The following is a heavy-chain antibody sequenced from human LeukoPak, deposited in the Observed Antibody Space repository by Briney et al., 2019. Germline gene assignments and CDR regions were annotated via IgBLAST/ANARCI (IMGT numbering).Heavy chain of an antibody. CDR3: ARGTPTTRDFDY. CDR2: ISSGSNYI. D-gene: IGHD4-11*01. Sequence: GGSLRLSCAASGFTFSSYNMNWVRQAPGKGLEWVSSISSGSNYIYYADPVKGRFTISRDNAKNSLYLQMNSLRAEDTAVYFCARGTPTTRDFDYWGQGTLVTVSS. CDR1: GFTFSSYN. J-gene: IGHJ4*02. V-gene: IGHV3-21*01.